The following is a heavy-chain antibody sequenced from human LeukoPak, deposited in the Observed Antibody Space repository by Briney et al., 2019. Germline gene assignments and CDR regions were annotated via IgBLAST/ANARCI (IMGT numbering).Heavy chain of an antibody. CDR2: ISGSGGST. Sequence: PGGSLRLSCAASGFTVSTNYMSWVRQAPGKGLEWVSAISGSGGSTYYADSVKGRFTISRDNSKNTLYLQMNSLRAEDTAVYYCAKDPRVSSSSEDYWGQGTLVTVSS. D-gene: IGHD6-6*01. CDR3: AKDPRVSSSSEDY. J-gene: IGHJ4*02. V-gene: IGHV3-23*01. CDR1: GFTVSTNY.